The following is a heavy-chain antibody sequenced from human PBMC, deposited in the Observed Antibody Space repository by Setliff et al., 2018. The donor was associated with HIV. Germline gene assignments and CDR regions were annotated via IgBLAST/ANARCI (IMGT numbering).Heavy chain of an antibody. J-gene: IGHJ3*02. CDR3: VRMFNKFDSGFYYRGLDI. CDR1: GGPISERGFY. Sequence: LTCTVFGGPISERGFYWDWIRQSPGTGLEWIGSLHSDGTTYDNASLRSRLTMSVDTSKNQFSLRLTSVTAADTAIYYCVRMFNKFDSGFYYRGLDIWGQGTVVTVS. D-gene: IGHD3-22*01. CDR2: LHSDGTT. V-gene: IGHV4-39*01.